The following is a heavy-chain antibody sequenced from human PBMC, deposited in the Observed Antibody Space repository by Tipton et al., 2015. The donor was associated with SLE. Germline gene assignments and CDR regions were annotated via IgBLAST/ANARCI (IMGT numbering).Heavy chain of an antibody. J-gene: IGHJ5*02. CDR1: GDSVSSNSAA. CDR2: TYYRSKWYN. CDR3: PRGRMYRAAAGTWFDP. D-gene: IGHD6-13*01. V-gene: IGHV6-1*01. Sequence: GLVKPSQTLSLTCAISGDSVSSNSAAWNWIRQSPSRGLEWLGRTYYRSKWYNDYAVSGKSRITINPDTSKNQFSLQLNSVTPEDTAVHYWPRGRMYRAAAGTWFDPWGQGTLVTVST.